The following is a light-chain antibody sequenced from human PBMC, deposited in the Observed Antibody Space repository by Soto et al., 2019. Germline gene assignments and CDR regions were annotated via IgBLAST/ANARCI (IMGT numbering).Light chain of an antibody. J-gene: IGKJ2*01. CDR3: QQIYVSPYA. Sequence: DIQMTQSPSSLSVSVGDRVTITCRASQSISTYLNWYQQKPGKAPKLLIYTSSNLKSGVPSRFSGSGSGTDFTITISDLQPEDFATYYCQQIYVSPYAFGQGTKLEIK. CDR1: QSISTY. CDR2: TSS. V-gene: IGKV1-39*01.